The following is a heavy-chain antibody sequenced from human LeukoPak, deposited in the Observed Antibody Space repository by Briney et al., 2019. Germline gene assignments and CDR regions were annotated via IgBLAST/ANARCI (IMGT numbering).Heavy chain of an antibody. CDR2: IYYSGST. CDR3: ASLAGYSAYDPGVDH. V-gene: IGHV4-39*01. CDR1: GGSISSSSYY. J-gene: IGHJ4*02. Sequence: SETLSLTCTVSGGSISSSSYYWGWIRQPPGKGLEWIGSIYYSGSTYYNPSLKSRLTISVDTSKNQFSLKLSSVTAADTAVYYCASLAGYSAYDPGVDHWGQGTLVTVSS. D-gene: IGHD5-12*01.